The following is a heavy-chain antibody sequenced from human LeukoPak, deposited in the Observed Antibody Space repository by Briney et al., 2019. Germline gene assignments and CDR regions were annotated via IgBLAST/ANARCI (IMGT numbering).Heavy chain of an antibody. CDR2: IYYSGST. Sequence: PSETLSLTCTVSGGSTSSSSYYWGWIRQPPGKGLEWIGSIYYSGSTYYNPSLKSRVTISVDTSKNQFSLKLSSVTAADTAVYYCARLYGGNFRWFDPWGQGTLVTVSS. D-gene: IGHD4-23*01. CDR1: GGSTSSSSYY. CDR3: ARLYGGNFRWFDP. J-gene: IGHJ5*02. V-gene: IGHV4-39*01.